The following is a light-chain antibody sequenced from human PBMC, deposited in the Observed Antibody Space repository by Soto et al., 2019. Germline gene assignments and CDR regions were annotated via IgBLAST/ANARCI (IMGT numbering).Light chain of an antibody. J-gene: IGKJ5*01. CDR2: GAS. CDR1: QTVSNNY. V-gene: IGKV3-20*01. CDR3: QHYDSLPIT. Sequence: EIVLTQSPGTLSLSPGDRATLSCRASQTVSNNYLAWCQQKPGQAPRVIMYGASRRATGIPDRFSGGGSGTDFTLTISRLEPEDFAVFYCQHYDSLPITFGQGTRLEIK.